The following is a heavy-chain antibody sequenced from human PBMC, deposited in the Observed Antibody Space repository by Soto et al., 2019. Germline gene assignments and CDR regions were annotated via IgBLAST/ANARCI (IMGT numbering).Heavy chain of an antibody. CDR2: IIVGNGNT. J-gene: IGHJ1*01. CDR1: GYTFTSYA. CDR3: AAGYCSGGSCYSIGLQH. Sequence: ASVKVSCKASGYTFTSYAMHWVRQAPGQSLEWMGCIIVGNGNTKYSQKFQGRVTITRDTSASTAYMELSSLRSEDTAVYYCAAGYCSGGSCYSIGLQHWGQGTLVTVSS. D-gene: IGHD2-15*01. V-gene: IGHV1-3*01.